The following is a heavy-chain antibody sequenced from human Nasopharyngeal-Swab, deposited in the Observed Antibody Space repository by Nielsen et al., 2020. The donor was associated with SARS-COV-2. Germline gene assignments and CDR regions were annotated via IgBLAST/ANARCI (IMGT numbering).Heavy chain of an antibody. CDR1: GFTFSSYA. V-gene: IGHV3-30-3*01. CDR3: AREEMATITYYYYYGMGV. Sequence: GESLKISCAASGFTFSSYAMHWVRQAPGKGLEWVAVISYDGSNKYYADSVKGRFTISRDNSKNTLYLQMNSLRAEDTAVYYCAREEMATITYYYYYGMGVWGQGTTVTVSS. D-gene: IGHD5-24*01. J-gene: IGHJ6*02. CDR2: ISYDGSNK.